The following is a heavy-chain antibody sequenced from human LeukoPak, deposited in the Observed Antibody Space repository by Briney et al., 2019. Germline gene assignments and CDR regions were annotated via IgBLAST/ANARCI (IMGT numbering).Heavy chain of an antibody. CDR3: ARWGSSSWEGDY. D-gene: IGHD6-13*01. Sequence: ASVKVSCKASGYTFTSYDINWVRQATGQGLEWMGWMNPNRGNTGYAQKFQGRVTMTRNTSISTAYMELSSLRSEDTAVYYCARWGSSSWEGDYWGQGTLVTVSS. V-gene: IGHV1-8*01. CDR2: MNPNRGNT. CDR1: GYTFTSYD. J-gene: IGHJ4*02.